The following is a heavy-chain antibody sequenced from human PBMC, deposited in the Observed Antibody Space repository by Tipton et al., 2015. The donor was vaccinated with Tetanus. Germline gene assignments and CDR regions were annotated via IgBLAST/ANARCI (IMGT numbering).Heavy chain of an antibody. CDR3: ARGRTMSGVVAPFDL. CDR2: VNQSGST. CDR1: GGSMSGSGHY. Sequence: GLVKPSETLSLTCIVSGGSMSGSGHYGAWVRQSPGTGLEWIGEVNQSGSTKYNPSFNSRAAISVDTSKSQFSLRVRSVTAADTAVYYCARGRTMSGVVAPFDLWGQGTQVTVSS. V-gene: IGHV4-39*07. J-gene: IGHJ4*02. D-gene: IGHD3-3*01.